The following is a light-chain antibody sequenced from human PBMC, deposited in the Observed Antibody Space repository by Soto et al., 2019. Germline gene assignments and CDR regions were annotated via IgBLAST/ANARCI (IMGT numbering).Light chain of an antibody. CDR1: QSVSSY. J-gene: IGKJ5*01. V-gene: IGKV3-20*01. CDR2: DAS. CDR3: QQYGSSPPIT. Sequence: EIVLTQSPATVSLSPLEMATLSFMASQSVSSYLAWYQQKPGQAPRLLIYDASNRATGIPARFSGSGSGTDFTLTISRLEPEDFAVYYCQQYGSSPPITFGQGTRLEI.